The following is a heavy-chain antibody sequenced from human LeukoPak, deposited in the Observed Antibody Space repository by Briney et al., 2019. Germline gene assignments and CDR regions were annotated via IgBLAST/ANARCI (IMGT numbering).Heavy chain of an antibody. J-gene: IGHJ4*02. D-gene: IGHD2-2*01. CDR2: INPNSGGT. V-gene: IGHV1-2*02. Sequence: GASVKVSCKASGYTFTGYYMHWVRQAPGQGLEWMGWINPNSGGTNYAQKFQGRVTMTRDTSISTAYMELSRLRSDDTAVYYCARDPPSSHIGIDYWGQGTLVTVSS. CDR3: ARDPPSSHIGIDY. CDR1: GYTFTGYY.